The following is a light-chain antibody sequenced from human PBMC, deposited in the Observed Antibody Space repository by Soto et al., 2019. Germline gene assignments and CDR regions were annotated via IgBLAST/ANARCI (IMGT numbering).Light chain of an antibody. V-gene: IGKV3-20*01. Sequence: ESVLTQSPGTLSLSPWERATLSCRASQSVSSSFLTWYQQKPGQAPRLLIYGASSRATGIPDRFSGSGSGTQFTLTISSLQSEDFALYYCQQYNNWPPPWTFGQGTKVDIK. CDR2: GAS. CDR1: QSVSSSF. CDR3: QQYNNWPPPWT. J-gene: IGKJ1*01.